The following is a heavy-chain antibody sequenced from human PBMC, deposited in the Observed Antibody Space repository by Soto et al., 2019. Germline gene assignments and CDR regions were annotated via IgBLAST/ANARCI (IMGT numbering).Heavy chain of an antibody. D-gene: IGHD2-15*01. J-gene: IGHJ3*02. V-gene: IGHV1-18*01. CDR1: GYTFTSYG. CDR3: ARGERYCSGGSCYSGAFDI. CDR2: ISAYNGNT. Sequence: ASVKVSCKASGYTFTSYGISRVRQAPGQGLEWMGWISAYNGNTNYAQKLQGRVTMTTDTSTSTAYMELRSLRSDGTAVYYCARGERYCSGGSCYSGAFDIWGQGTMVTVSS.